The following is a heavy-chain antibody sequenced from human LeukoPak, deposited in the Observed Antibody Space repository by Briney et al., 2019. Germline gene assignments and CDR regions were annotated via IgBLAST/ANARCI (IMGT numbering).Heavy chain of an antibody. J-gene: IGHJ4*02. Sequence: SVKVSCKASGGTFSSYAISGVRQAPGQGLEWMGVIIPIFGTANYAQKFQGRVTITAEKSTSTAYMELSSLRSEDTAVYYCARDCSGGSCYGAWGQGTLVTVSS. D-gene: IGHD2-15*01. CDR2: IIPIFGTA. CDR3: ARDCSGGSCYGA. CDR1: GGTFSSYA. V-gene: IGHV1-69*06.